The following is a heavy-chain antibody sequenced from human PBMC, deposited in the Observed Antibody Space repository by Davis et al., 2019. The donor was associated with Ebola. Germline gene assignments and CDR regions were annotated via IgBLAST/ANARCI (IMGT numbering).Heavy chain of an antibody. CDR1: GFTFSSYA. V-gene: IGHV3-21*04. Sequence: GESLKISCAASGFTFSSYAMSWVRQAPGKGLEWVSAISSSGSTIYYADSVKGRFTISRDNAKNSLYLQMNSLRAEDTAVYYCARGFLEWYFDYWGQGTLVTVSS. CDR3: ARGFLEWYFDY. D-gene: IGHD3-3*01. CDR2: ISSSGSTI. J-gene: IGHJ4*02.